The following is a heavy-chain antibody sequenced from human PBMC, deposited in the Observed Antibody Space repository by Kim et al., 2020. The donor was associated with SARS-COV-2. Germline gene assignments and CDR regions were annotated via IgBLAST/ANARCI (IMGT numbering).Heavy chain of an antibody. CDR1: GGSISSYY. J-gene: IGHJ6*02. V-gene: IGHV4-59*01. D-gene: IGHD3-10*01. CDR3: ARDRDKYYYGSGYGMDV. Sequence: SETLSLTCTVSGGSISSYYWSWIRQPPGKGLEWIGYIYYSGSTNYNPSLKSRVTISVDTSKNQFSLKLSSVTAADTAVYYCARDRDKYYYGSGYGMDVWGQGTTVTVSS. CDR2: IYYSGST.